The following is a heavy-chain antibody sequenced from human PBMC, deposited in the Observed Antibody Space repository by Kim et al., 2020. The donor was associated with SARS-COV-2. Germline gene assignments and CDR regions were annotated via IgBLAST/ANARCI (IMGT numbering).Heavy chain of an antibody. V-gene: IGHV3-23*01. CDR3: AKRVNTGTPGVLDF. CDR2: ITGSSDYT. Sequence: GGSLRLSCSASGFSFSDYAVNWVRRAPGKGRRWLSSITGSSDYTNYTDSVKGRFTISRDNSRNTLVFQMNNLKGEDTAVYDCAKRVNTGTPGVLDFWCQGVLVTLS. CDR1: GFSFSDYA. J-gene: IGHJ4*02. D-gene: IGHD1-7*01.